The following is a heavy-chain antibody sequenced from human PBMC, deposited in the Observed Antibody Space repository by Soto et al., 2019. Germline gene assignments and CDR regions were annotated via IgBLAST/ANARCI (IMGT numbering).Heavy chain of an antibody. D-gene: IGHD3-22*01. CDR1: GFSFNSYG. V-gene: IGHV3-30*18. Sequence: PGGSLRLSCAASGFSFNSYGMHWVRQTPGKGLEWVAGISYDGSNKYYVDSMKGRLTISRDNSKNTLDLQMNSLRAEDTAVYYCAKDTYYNDSSGYYVFDYWGPGTLVTVSS. J-gene: IGHJ4*02. CDR3: AKDTYYNDSSGYYVFDY. CDR2: ISYDGSNK.